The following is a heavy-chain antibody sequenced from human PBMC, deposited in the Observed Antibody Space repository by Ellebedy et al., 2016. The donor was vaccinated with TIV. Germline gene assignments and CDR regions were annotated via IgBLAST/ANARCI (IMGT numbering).Heavy chain of an antibody. D-gene: IGHD4-23*01. J-gene: IGHJ6*02. CDR3: AQERPKGTVGG. CDR1: GFTFSNYA. Sequence: PGGSLRLSCAASGFTFSNYAMSWVRQTPGRRLEWVSTINGSGGTTYYADSVKGRFTLSRDNSKNTLYLQMNSLGVEDTAVYYCAQERPKGTVGGWGQGTTVTVSS. V-gene: IGHV3-23*01. CDR2: INGSGGTT.